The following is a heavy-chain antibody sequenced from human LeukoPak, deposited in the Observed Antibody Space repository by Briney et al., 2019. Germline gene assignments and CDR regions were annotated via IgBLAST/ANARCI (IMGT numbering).Heavy chain of an antibody. CDR1: GGSISSGGYY. J-gene: IGHJ4*02. CDR2: IYHSGST. Sequence: SQTLSLTCTVSGGSISSGGYYWSWIRQPPGKGLEWIGYIYHSGSTYYNPSLKSRVTISVDRSKNQFSLKLSSVTAADTAVYYCARASGYDAAGNDYWGQGTLVTVSS. D-gene: IGHD5-12*01. CDR3: ARASGYDAAGNDY. V-gene: IGHV4-30-2*01.